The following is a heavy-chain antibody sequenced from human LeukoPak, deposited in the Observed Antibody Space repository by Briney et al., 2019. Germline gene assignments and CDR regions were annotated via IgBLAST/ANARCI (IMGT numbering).Heavy chain of an antibody. CDR2: IWYDGSSK. CDR1: GFTFTSYG. J-gene: IGHJ4*02. D-gene: IGHD5-12*01. V-gene: IGHV3-33*06. CDR3: AKGRGGGYEAVDY. Sequence: YPGGSLRLSCAASGFTFTSYGMHWVRQAPGKGLEWVAVIWYDGSSKYHADSVKGRFTISRDTSKNTLYLQMNSLRAEDTAVYYCAKGRGGGYEAVDYWGQGTLVTVSS.